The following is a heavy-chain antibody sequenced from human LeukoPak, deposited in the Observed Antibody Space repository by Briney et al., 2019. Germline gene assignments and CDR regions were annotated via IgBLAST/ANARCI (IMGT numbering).Heavy chain of an antibody. D-gene: IGHD1-20*01. CDR2: IYNSGST. J-gene: IGHJ4*02. CDR1: GGSIRSGDYS. CDR3: PRPNLFITGGVLIFDY. Sequence: PSPTLSLTCTVSGGSIRSGDYSWPWIRQPPGKGLEWIGYIYNSGSTYYNPSLKSRLTISVDTSKNQFSLKLSSVTAADTAMYYCPRPNLFITGGVLIFDYWGQGTLVTVSS. V-gene: IGHV4-30-4*01.